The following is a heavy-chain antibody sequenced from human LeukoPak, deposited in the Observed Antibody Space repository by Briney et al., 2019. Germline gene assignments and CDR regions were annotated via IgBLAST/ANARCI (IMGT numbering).Heavy chain of an antibody. J-gene: IGHJ4*02. CDR1: GYSISSGYF. CDR3: VGGYYYYFDY. CDR2: IHHSGNT. Sequence: PSETLSLTCTVSGYSISSGYFWGWIRQPPGKGLEWIGSIHHSGNTYYNPSLKSRVTISVDTSKNQFSLKLSSVTAADTAVYYCVGGYYYYFDYWGQGTLVTVSS. D-gene: IGHD3-22*01. V-gene: IGHV4-38-2*02.